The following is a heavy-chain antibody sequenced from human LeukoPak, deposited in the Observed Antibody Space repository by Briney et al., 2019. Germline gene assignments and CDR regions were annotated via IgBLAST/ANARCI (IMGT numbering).Heavy chain of an antibody. D-gene: IGHD4-23*01. J-gene: IGHJ4*02. CDR3: ARDSYGGNWSLGY. V-gene: IGHV1-2*02. CDR2: VNPNTGGT. CDR1: GGTFSSYA. Sequence: ASVKVSCKASGGTFSSYAISWVRQAPGQGLEWMGWVNPNTGGTNYAQMFQGRVTMTRDTSITTAYMELSRLTSDDTAVYYCARDSYGGNWSLGYWGQGTLVPVSS.